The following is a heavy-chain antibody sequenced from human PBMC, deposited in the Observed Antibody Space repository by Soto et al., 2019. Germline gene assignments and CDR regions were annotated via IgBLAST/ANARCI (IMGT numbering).Heavy chain of an antibody. CDR3: AKGSRPNPYYYYAMDV. V-gene: IGHV3-30*02. CDR2: ISYDGSIK. Sequence: GGSLRLSCAASGITFSNFGMHWVRQAPGKGLEWVAFISYDGSIKYDADSVKGRFTISRDNSKNTLYLQMNSPRAEDTALYFCAKGSRPNPYYYYAMDVWGPGTTVTVSS. CDR1: GITFSNFG. J-gene: IGHJ6*02.